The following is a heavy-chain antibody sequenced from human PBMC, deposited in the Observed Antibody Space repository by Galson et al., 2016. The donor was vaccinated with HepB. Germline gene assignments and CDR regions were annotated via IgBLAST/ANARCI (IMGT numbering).Heavy chain of an antibody. D-gene: IGHD5-12*01. J-gene: IGHJ6*02. CDR2: ISDSGRTT. CDR1: GFAFSSYA. V-gene: IGHV3-23*01. Sequence: SLRLSCAASGFAFSSYAMSWVRQAPGKGLEWVSAISDSGRTTYYTDSVKGRFTSSRDNSRNTLPLQMNSLTAEDTAIYYCANLRGGYSGPRYYDYYNGMDVWGQGTTVSVSS. CDR3: ANLRGGYSGPRYYDYYNGMDV.